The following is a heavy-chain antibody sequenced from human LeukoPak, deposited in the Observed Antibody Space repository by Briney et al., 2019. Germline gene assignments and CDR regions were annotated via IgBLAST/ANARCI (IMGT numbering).Heavy chain of an antibody. CDR2: ISSSGSTI. J-gene: IGHJ6*04. CDR3: AELGITMIGGV. Sequence: GGSLRLSCAASGFIFSHHGMNWVRQAPGKGLEWVSYISSSGSTIYYADSVKGRFTISRDNAKNSLYLQMNSLRAEDTAVYYCAELGITMIGGVWGKGTTVTISS. CDR1: GFIFSHHG. V-gene: IGHV3-48*04. D-gene: IGHD3-10*02.